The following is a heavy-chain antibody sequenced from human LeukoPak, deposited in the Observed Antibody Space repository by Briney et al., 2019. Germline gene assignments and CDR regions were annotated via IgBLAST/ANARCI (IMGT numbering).Heavy chain of an antibody. CDR3: ARGRGYCSGGSCYFDY. Sequence: PSETLSLTCAVYGGSFSGYYWSWIRQPPGKGLEWIGEINHSGSTNYNPSLKSRVTISVDTSKNRFSLKLSSVTAADTAVYYCARGRGYCSGGSCYFDYWGQGTLVTVSS. CDR2: INHSGST. V-gene: IGHV4-34*01. D-gene: IGHD2-15*01. J-gene: IGHJ4*02. CDR1: GGSFSGYY.